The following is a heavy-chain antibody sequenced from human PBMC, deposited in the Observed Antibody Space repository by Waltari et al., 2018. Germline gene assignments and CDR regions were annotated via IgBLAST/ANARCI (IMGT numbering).Heavy chain of an antibody. CDR3: AREYYDFWSGYHDYYYMDV. V-gene: IGHV3-53*02. Sequence: EVQLVETGGGLIQPGGSLRLSCAASGFTVSSNYMSWVRQAPGKGLEWVSVIYSGGSTYYADSVKGRFTISRDNSKNTLYLQMNSLRAEDTAVYYCAREYYDFWSGYHDYYYMDVWGKGTTVTVSS. J-gene: IGHJ6*03. CDR2: IYSGGST. CDR1: GFTVSSNY. D-gene: IGHD3-3*01.